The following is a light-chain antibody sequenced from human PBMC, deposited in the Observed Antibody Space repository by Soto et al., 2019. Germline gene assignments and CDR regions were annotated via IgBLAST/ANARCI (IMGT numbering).Light chain of an antibody. Sequence: EIVMTQSPATLSVSPGERVTLSCRSSQSVSNNVAWYKQKRGQAPRLLICGASTRATGIPARFSGSGSGTELTLTIRRLQSEDFAVYYCQHYNNWPPWTFGRGTKVEIK. V-gene: IGKV3-15*01. J-gene: IGKJ1*01. CDR3: QHYNNWPPWT. CDR1: QSVSNN. CDR2: GAS.